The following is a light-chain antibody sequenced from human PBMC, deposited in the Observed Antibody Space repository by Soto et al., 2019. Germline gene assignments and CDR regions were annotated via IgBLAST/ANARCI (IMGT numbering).Light chain of an antibody. V-gene: IGKV1-12*01. Sequence: DIQMTQSPSSVSASVGDRVTITCRESQGIDNWLAWYQQKPGKAPKLXIYAASTLQSGVPSRFSGSGSGTDFTLTITSLQPEDFATYFCQQANSFTRTFGQGTKVDIK. CDR2: AAS. CDR3: QQANSFTRT. CDR1: QGIDNW. J-gene: IGKJ1*01.